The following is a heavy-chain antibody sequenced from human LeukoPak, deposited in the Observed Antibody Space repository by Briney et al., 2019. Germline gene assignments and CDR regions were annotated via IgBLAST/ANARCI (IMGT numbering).Heavy chain of an antibody. CDR1: GFTFSSYS. V-gene: IGHV3-21*01. CDR2: ISSSSSYI. D-gene: IGHD3-10*01. Sequence: GGSLRLSCAASGFTFSSYSMNWVRQAPGKGLEWVSSISSSSSYIYYADSVKGRFTISRDNAKNSLYLQMSSLRAEDTAVYYCARAGFGEFSKTDSWGQGTLVTVSS. CDR3: ARAGFGEFSKTDS. J-gene: IGHJ4*02.